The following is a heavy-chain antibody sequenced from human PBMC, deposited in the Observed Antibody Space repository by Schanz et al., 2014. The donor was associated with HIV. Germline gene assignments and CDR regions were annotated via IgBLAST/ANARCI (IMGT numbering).Heavy chain of an antibody. V-gene: IGHV3-48*02. CDR3: AKVPVAHYYYGMDV. Sequence: EVQLVESGGGLVQPGGSLRLSCAASGFTFSNYALNWVRQAPGKGLEWVSFISSSGGNIYYADSLRGRFTISRDNAKNSLFLQMDSLRDEDTAVYYCAKVPVAHYYYGMDVWGQGTTVTVSS. J-gene: IGHJ6*02. CDR2: ISSSGGNI. CDR1: GFTFSNYA.